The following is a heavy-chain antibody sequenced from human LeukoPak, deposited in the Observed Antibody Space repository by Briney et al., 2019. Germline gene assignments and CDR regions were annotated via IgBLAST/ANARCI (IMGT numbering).Heavy chain of an antibody. J-gene: IGHJ4*02. CDR2: ISSSSSTI. D-gene: IGHD3-3*01. CDR1: GFTFSSYS. V-gene: IGHV3-48*01. Sequence: PGGSLRLSCAASGFTFSSYSMNWIRQAPGKGLEWVSYISSSSSTIYYADSVKGRFTISRDNAKNSLYLQMNSLRAEDTAVYCCARDATIFGVVITDYWGQGTLVTVSS. CDR3: ARDATIFGVVITDY.